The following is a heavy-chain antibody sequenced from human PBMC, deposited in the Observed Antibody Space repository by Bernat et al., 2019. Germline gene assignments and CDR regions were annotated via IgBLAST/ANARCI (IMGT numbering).Heavy chain of an antibody. CDR1: GFTFSSYS. V-gene: IGHV3-48*01. D-gene: IGHD3-22*01. J-gene: IGHJ3*02. Sequence: VQLVESGGGLVKPGGSLRLSCAASGFTFSSYSMNWVRQAPGKGLEWVSYISSSSSTIYYADSVKGRFTISRDNAKNSLYLQMNSLRAEDTAVYYCARDKDYYDSGSDAFDIWGQGTMVTVSS. CDR2: ISSSSSTI. CDR3: ARDKDYYDSGSDAFDI.